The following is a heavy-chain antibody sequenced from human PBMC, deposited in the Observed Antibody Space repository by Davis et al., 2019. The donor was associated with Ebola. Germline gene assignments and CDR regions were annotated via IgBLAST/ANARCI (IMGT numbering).Heavy chain of an antibody. CDR1: GDSVSSNSAA. J-gene: IGHJ6*03. CDR2: TYYRSKWYN. V-gene: IGHV6-1*01. CDR3: ARGLWFGEGNYYYYYMDV. Sequence: SQTLSLTCAISGDSVSSNSAAWSWIRQSPSRGLEWLGRTYYRSKWYNDYAVSVKSRIIINPDTSKNQFSLQLNSVTPEDTAVYYCARGLWFGEGNYYYYYMDVWGKGTTVTVSS. D-gene: IGHD3-10*01.